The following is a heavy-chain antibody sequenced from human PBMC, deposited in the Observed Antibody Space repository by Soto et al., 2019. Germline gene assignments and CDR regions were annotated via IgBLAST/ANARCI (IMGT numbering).Heavy chain of an antibody. CDR1: GGSFSGYY. D-gene: IGHD5-18*01. CDR2: INHSGST. Sequence: QVQLQQWGAGLLKPSETQSITCAVYGGSFSGYYWSWIRQPPGKGLEWIGEINHSGSTNYNPSLKSRVTISVDTSKNQFSLKLSSVTAADTAVYYCARVNRAGYSYGFKPYYYYGMDVWGQGTTVTVSS. J-gene: IGHJ6*02. V-gene: IGHV4-34*01. CDR3: ARVNRAGYSYGFKPYYYYGMDV.